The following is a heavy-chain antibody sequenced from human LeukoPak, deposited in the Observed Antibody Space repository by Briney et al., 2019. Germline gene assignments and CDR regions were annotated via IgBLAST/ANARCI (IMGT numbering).Heavy chain of an antibody. CDR3: ARLGSGWPFDY. CDR2: IYASGIT. CDR1: GGSINDYY. J-gene: IGHJ4*02. Sequence: SETLSLTCTVSGGSINDYYWNWIRQPPGKGLEWIGWIYASGITNYNPSLKSRVTISVDTSKNQFSLKLTSVTAADTAVYYCARLGSGWPFDYWGQGTLVTVSS. V-gene: IGHV4-4*09. D-gene: IGHD6-25*01.